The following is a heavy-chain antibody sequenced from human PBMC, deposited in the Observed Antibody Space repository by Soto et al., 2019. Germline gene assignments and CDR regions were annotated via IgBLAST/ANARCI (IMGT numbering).Heavy chain of an antibody. V-gene: IGHV1-69*12. CDR3: ARGNHRWLQLWYFDL. J-gene: IGHJ2*01. Sequence: QVQLVQSGAAVKKPGSSVTVSCKASGGTFSSYTISWVRQAPGQGLAWMGGIIPIFGTANYAQKFQGRVTITADESTSTAYMELSSLRSEDTAVYYCARGNHRWLQLWYFDLWGRGTLVTVSS. CDR2: IIPIFGTA. CDR1: GGTFSSYT. D-gene: IGHD5-12*01.